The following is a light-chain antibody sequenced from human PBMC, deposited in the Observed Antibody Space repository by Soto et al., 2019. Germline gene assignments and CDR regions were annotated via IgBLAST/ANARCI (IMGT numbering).Light chain of an antibody. V-gene: IGKV3-15*01. CDR2: GAS. CDR3: HQYASWSPFT. J-gene: IGKJ5*01. Sequence: EIVLTQSPVTLSVSTGERATLSCRASQSVGNKLGWYQQRPGQAPRLLIIGASTRATGVPAKFSGSGSGTEFSPTNNNLQSEDSAIYYCHQYASWSPFTFGQGTRLEIK. CDR1: QSVGNK.